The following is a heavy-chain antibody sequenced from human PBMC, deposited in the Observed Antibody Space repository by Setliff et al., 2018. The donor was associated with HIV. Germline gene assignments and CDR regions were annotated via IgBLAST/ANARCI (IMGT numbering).Heavy chain of an antibody. J-gene: IGHJ4*02. CDR3: AKEGSGMFFDY. CDR2: INPSGGAT. V-gene: IGHV1-46*04. D-gene: IGHD6-25*01. CDR1: GYTFTGYY. Sequence: ASVKVSCKASGYTFTGYYMHWVRQAPGQGLEWMGVINPSGGATDYADSVKGRITISRDNSKNTLYLQLNSLRAEDTAVYYCAKEGSGMFFDYWGRGTLVTVSS.